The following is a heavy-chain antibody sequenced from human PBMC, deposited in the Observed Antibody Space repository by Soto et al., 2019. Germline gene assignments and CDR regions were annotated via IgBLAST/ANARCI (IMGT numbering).Heavy chain of an antibody. CDR1: GGSISSSSYY. J-gene: IGHJ4*02. CDR2: IYYSGST. D-gene: IGHD4-4*01. V-gene: IGHV4-39*01. Sequence: TSETLSLTCTVSGGSISSSSYYWGWIRQPPGKGLEWIGSIYYSGSTYYNPSLKSRVTISVDTSKNQFSLKLSSVTAADTAVYYCARWSTVTTSLFDYWGQGTLVTVSS. CDR3: ARWSTVTTSLFDY.